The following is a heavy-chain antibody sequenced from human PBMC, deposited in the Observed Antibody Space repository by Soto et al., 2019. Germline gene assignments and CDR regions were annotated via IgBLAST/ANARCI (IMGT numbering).Heavy chain of an antibody. CDR3: ARSSGWGIDY. D-gene: IGHD6-19*01. CDR1: GFTFSSYA. V-gene: IGHV3-30*03. J-gene: IGHJ4*02. Sequence: QVQLVESGGTVVQPGRSLRLSCAASGFTFSSYALHWVRQAPGKGLEWVTLISYDASNKYYGNSVKGRFTISRDKSKNTLYLQMDSLRAEDTAVYYCARSSGWGIDYWGQGTLVTVSS. CDR2: ISYDASNK.